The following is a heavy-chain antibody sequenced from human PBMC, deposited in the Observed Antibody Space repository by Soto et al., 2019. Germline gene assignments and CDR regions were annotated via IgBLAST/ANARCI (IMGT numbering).Heavy chain of an antibody. V-gene: IGHV4-4*02. CDR3: ARVLRGWFDH. CDR2: ISHSGIT. J-gene: IGHJ5*02. Sequence: PXETLYLTCAVSGVSITSANWWTWVRQPPGGGLEWIGEISHSGITNYKASLKSRVTMSVDKTKNDVSLKLTSVTAADTAVYYCARVLRGWFDHSGQGSPVTVSS. CDR1: GVSITSANW.